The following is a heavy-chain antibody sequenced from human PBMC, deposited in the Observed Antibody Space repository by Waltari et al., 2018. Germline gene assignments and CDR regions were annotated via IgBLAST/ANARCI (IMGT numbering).Heavy chain of an antibody. CDR3: ARHDYGGYENY. CDR1: GGSFSGYY. CDR2: INHSGST. V-gene: IGHV4-34*01. J-gene: IGHJ4*02. D-gene: IGHD4-17*01. Sequence: QVQLQQWGAGLLKPSETLSLTCAVYGGSFSGYYWSWIRQPPGKGLEWIGEINHSGSTNYNPSLKSRVNISVDTSKNQFSLKLSSVTAADTAVYYCARHDYGGYENYWGQGTLVTVSS.